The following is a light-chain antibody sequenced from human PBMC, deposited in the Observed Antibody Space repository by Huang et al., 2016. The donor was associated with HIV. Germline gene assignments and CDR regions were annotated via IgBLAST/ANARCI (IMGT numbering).Light chain of an antibody. CDR3: QQRSKWPLT. Sequence: EIVLTQSPATLSFSPVQRVTLSFRASQSVSDFLAWYQQKPGQAPRLLIYDASKRATGIPARFSGSGAGTDFTLTISSLEPEDFAVYYCQQRSKWPLTFGGGTKVESK. CDR1: QSVSDF. CDR2: DAS. J-gene: IGKJ4*01. V-gene: IGKV3-11*01.